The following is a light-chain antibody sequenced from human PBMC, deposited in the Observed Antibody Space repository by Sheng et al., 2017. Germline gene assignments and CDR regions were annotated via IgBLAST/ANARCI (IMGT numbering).Light chain of an antibody. J-gene: IGLJ3*02. CDR1: DIGSKT. CDR3: QVWDATSDHPGV. V-gene: IGLV3-21*03. Sequence: SYVLTQPPSVSVAPGKTARITCGENDIGSKTVHWYQQKPGQAPVLVVYDDSDRPSGIPERFSGSNSGNTASLTISRVEAGDEADYFCQVWDATSDHPGVFGGGTKLSV. CDR2: DDS.